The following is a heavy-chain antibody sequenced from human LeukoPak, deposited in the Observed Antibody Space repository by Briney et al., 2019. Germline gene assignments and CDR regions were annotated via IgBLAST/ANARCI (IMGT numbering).Heavy chain of an antibody. CDR1: GFTVSSNY. V-gene: IGHV3-66*01. J-gene: IGHJ5*02. CDR3: ARDPHYYDSSGYYEGWFDP. Sequence: RSLGLSCAASGFTVSSNYMSWVRQAPGKGLEWVSVIYSGGTTYYADSVKGRFTISRDNSKNTLYLQMNSLRAEDTAVYYCARDPHYYDSSGYYEGWFDPWGQGTLVTVSS. D-gene: IGHD3-22*01. CDR2: IYSGGTT.